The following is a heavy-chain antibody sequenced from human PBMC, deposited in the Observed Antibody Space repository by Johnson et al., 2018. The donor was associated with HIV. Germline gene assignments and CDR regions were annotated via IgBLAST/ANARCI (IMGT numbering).Heavy chain of an antibody. CDR3: ARDLDRSAFDI. CDR2: IKSKTDGGTT. J-gene: IGHJ3*02. D-gene: IGHD2-2*03. CDR1: GFTFSNAW. V-gene: IGHV3-15*01. Sequence: VQLVESGGGLVKPGGSLRLSCAASGFTFSNAWMSWVRQAPGKGLEWVGRIKSKTDGGTTDYAAPVKGRFTISRDDSKNTLYLQMNSLKTEDTAVYYCARDLDRSAFDIWGQGTMVTVSS.